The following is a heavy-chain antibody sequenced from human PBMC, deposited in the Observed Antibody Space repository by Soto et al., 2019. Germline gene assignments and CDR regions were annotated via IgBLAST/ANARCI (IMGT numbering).Heavy chain of an antibody. CDR3: ARHGRITGTTVLGTNYYYGMDV. Sequence: QLQLQESGPGLVKPSETLSLTCTVSGGSISSSSYYWGWIRQPPGKGLEWIGSIYYSGSTYYNPSLKSRVTISVDTSKNQFSLKLSSVTAADTAVYYCARHGRITGTTVLGTNYYYGMDVWGQGTTVTVSS. D-gene: IGHD1-20*01. CDR1: GGSISSSSYY. J-gene: IGHJ6*02. V-gene: IGHV4-39*01. CDR2: IYYSGST.